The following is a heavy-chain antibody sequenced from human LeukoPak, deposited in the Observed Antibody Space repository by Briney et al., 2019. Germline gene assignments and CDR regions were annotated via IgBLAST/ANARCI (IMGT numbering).Heavy chain of an antibody. J-gene: IGHJ4*02. CDR2: LYSAGNT. CDR3: ARAREYIVLDF. CDR1: GVTINSNY. D-gene: IGHD5-12*01. Sequence: GGFLRLLCAAPGVTINSNYMNWLRQSRGKGLEWVSVLYSAGNTYYADSVKGRFTISRDTSKNTLFLQMDSLRAEDTAVYYCARAREYIVLDFWGQGTLVTVSS. V-gene: IGHV3-66*02.